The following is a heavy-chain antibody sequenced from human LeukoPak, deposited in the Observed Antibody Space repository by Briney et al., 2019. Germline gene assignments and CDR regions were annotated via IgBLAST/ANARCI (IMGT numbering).Heavy chain of an antibody. D-gene: IGHD3-3*01. CDR1: GFTFSSHW. CDR2: IKHDGSEK. Sequence: GGSLRLSCAGSGFTFSSHWMTWVRQTPGKGLEWVASIKHDGSEKNYVDSVKGRFTISRDNSKNTLYLQMNSLRGEDTAVYYCARDGGYYFDYWGQGTLVTVSS. V-gene: IGHV3-7*01. J-gene: IGHJ4*02. CDR3: ARDGGYYFDY.